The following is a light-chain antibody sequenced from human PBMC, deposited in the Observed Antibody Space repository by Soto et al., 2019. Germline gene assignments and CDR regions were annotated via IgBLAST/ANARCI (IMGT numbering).Light chain of an antibody. CDR2: AAS. CDR3: QQSYSIPYT. V-gene: IGKV1-39*01. Sequence: DIQMTQSASSLSASVGDRVTITCRASQSISSNLNWHQQKPGKAPKVLIYAASSLQSGVPSRFSGSGSGTDFTLTISSLQPEDFAPYYCQQSYSIPYTFGQGTKLDIK. CDR1: QSISSN. J-gene: IGKJ2*01.